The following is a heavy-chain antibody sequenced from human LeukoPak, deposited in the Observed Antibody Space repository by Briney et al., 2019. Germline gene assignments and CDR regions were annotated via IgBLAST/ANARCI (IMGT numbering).Heavy chain of an antibody. V-gene: IGHV1-2*02. J-gene: IGHJ4*02. CDR3: AREMELGPGEYDY. CDR2: INPNSGGT. CDR1: GYTFTGYY. D-gene: IGHD1-7*01. Sequence: ASVKVSCKASGYTFTGYYMHWVRQAPGQGLEWMGWINPNSGGTNYAQKFQGRVTMTRNTSISTAYMELSSLRSEDTAVYYCAREMELGPGEYDYWGQGTLVTVSS.